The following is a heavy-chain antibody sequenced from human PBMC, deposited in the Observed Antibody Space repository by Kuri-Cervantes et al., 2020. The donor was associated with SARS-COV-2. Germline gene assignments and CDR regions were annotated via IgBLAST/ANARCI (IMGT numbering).Heavy chain of an antibody. CDR3: ASSLLWFGEWGFFDI. CDR2: ISAYSGNA. CDR1: GYTFSDYG. J-gene: IGHJ3*02. Sequence: ASVKVSCKASGYTFSDYGITWVRQAPGKGLEWMGWISAYSGNAKYAQKLQGRVTLTTDTSTSTAYMELRSLRSDDTAVYYCASSLLWFGEWGFFDIWGQGTMVTVSS. V-gene: IGHV1-18*01. D-gene: IGHD3-10*01.